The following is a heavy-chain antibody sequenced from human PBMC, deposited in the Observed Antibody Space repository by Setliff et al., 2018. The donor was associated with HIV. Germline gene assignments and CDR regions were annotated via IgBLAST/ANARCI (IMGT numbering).Heavy chain of an antibody. D-gene: IGHD3-22*01. Sequence: GGSLRLSCAASGFTFSSHWMHWVRQAPGKGLEWVSGINWRGDDTAYVGSVRGRFTISRDNAKKSLYLQMNSLRAEDTALYYCAREHDRSGGAFDIWGQGTMVTVSS. V-gene: IGHV3-20*04. J-gene: IGHJ3*02. CDR1: GFTFSSHW. CDR3: AREHDRSGGAFDI. CDR2: INWRGDDT.